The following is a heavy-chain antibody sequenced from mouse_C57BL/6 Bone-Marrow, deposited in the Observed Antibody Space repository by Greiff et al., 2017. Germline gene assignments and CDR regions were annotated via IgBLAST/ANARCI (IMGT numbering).Heavy chain of an antibody. Sequence: QVHVKQSGAELAKPGASVKLSCKASGYTFTSYWMHWVKQRPGQGLEWIGYINPSSGYTKYNQKFKDKATLTADKSSSTACMQLSILTYEDSAVXYCANYGNPLTNAMDYWGQGTSVTVSS. CDR1: GYTFTSYW. D-gene: IGHD2-1*01. CDR3: ANYGNPLTNAMDY. V-gene: IGHV1-7*01. J-gene: IGHJ4*01. CDR2: INPSSGYT.